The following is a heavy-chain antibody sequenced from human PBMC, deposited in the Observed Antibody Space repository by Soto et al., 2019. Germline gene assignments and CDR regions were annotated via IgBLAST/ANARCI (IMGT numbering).Heavy chain of an antibody. Sequence: ASVKVSCKASGYTFTSYYMHWVRQAPGQGLEWMVIINPSGGSTSYAQKFQGRVTMTRDTSTSTVYMELISLRSEDTAVYYCARVGLAVAADYWGQGTLVTVSS. CDR2: INPSGGST. CDR3: ARVGLAVAADY. V-gene: IGHV1-46*01. D-gene: IGHD6-19*01. J-gene: IGHJ4*02. CDR1: GYTFTSYY.